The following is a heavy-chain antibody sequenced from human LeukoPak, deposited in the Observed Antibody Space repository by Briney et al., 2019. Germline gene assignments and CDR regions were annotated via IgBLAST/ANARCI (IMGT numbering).Heavy chain of an antibody. V-gene: IGHV1-2*02. D-gene: IGHD3-3*01. CDR2: INPNSGGT. CDR1: GYTFTGNY. Sequence: ASVKVSCKAPGYTFTGNYMHWVRQAPGQGLEWMGWINPNSGGTNYAQKFQGRVTMTRDTSISTAYMELSRLRSDDTAVYYCARAAYSFLEWSNVDYWGQGTLVTVSS. J-gene: IGHJ4*02. CDR3: ARAAYSFLEWSNVDY.